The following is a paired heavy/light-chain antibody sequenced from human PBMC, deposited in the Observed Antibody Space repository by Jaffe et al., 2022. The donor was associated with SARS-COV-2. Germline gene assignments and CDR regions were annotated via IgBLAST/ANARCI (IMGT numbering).Light chain of an antibody. CDR1: QSVSSSY. V-gene: IGKV3-20*01. J-gene: IGKJ2*02. CDR2: GAS. CDR3: QQYGSSRT. Sequence: EIVLTQSPGTLSLSPGERATLSCRASQSVSSSYLAWYQQKPGQAPRLLIYGASSRATGIPDRFSGSGSGTDFTLTISRLEPEDFAVYYCQQYGSSRTFGQGTKLEIK.
Heavy chain of an antibody. CDR1: GFTFSSYS. Sequence: EVQLVESGGTLVQPGGSLRLSCAASGFTFSSYSMNWVRQAPGKGLEWVSYIRSGSGTIYYADSVKGRFTISRDNAKNSLYLQMNYLRAEDTAVYYCARDILLSGYYYIDYWGQGTLVTVSS. D-gene: IGHD3-22*01. V-gene: IGHV3-48*01. CDR3: ARDILLSGYYYIDY. J-gene: IGHJ4*02. CDR2: IRSGSGTI.